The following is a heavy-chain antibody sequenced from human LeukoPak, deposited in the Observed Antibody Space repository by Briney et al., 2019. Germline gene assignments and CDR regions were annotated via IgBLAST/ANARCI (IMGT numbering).Heavy chain of an antibody. J-gene: IGHJ4*02. CDR1: GYTFTGYY. Sequence: GASVKVSCKASGYTFTGYYMHWVRQAPGQGLEWMGWINPNSGGTNCAQKFQGWVTMTRDRSISTAYMELSRLRSDDTAVYYCAREVQQLVSLVSSDTYFDYWGQGTLVTVSS. CDR3: AREVQQLVSLVSSDTYFDY. V-gene: IGHV1-2*04. CDR2: INPNSGGT. D-gene: IGHD6-13*01.